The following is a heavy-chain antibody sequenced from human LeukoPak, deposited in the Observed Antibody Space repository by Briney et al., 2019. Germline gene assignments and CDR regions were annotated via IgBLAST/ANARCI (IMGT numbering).Heavy chain of an antibody. J-gene: IGHJ4*02. V-gene: IGHV1-69*04. Sequence: GSSVKVSCKASGGTFSSYTISWVRQAPGQGREWMGRIIPILGIANYAQKFQGRVTITADKSTSTAYMELSSLRSEDTAVYYCARDKTGGVDYWGQGTLVTVSS. CDR1: GGTFSSYT. CDR2: IIPILGIA. CDR3: ARDKTGGVDY. D-gene: IGHD1-1*01.